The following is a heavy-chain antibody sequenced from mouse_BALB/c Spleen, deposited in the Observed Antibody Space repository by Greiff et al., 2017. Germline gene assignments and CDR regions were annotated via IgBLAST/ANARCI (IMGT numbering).Heavy chain of an antibody. Sequence: EVQRVESGGGLVKPGGSLKLSCAASGFAFSSYDMSWVRQTPEKRLEWVAYISSGGGSTYYPDTVKGRFTISRDSAKNTLYLQMSSLKSEDTAMYYCARPHYDGFAYWGQGTLVTVSA. CDR2: ISSGGGST. D-gene: IGHD2-4*01. CDR1: GFAFSSYD. J-gene: IGHJ3*01. V-gene: IGHV5-12-1*01. CDR3: ARPHYDGFAY.